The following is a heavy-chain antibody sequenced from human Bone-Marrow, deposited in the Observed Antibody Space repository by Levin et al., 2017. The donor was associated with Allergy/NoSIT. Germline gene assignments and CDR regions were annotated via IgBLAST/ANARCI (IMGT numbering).Heavy chain of an antibody. Sequence: ASVKVSCKASGYTFTSYYMHWVRQAPGQGLEWMGIINPSGGSTSYAQKFQGRVTMTRDTSTSTVYMELSSLRSEDTAVYYCASTRPYSSSWYVTFDYWGQGTLVTVSS. CDR1: GYTFTSYY. V-gene: IGHV1-46*01. CDR3: ASTRPYSSSWYVTFDY. J-gene: IGHJ4*02. CDR2: INPSGGST. D-gene: IGHD6-13*01.